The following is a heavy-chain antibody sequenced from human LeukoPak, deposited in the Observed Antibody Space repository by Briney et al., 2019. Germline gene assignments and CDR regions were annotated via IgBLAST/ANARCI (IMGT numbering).Heavy chain of an antibody. D-gene: IGHD2-8*01. J-gene: IGHJ4*02. V-gene: IGHV1-2*02. CDR1: GYTFTGYY. CDR2: INPNSGGT. CDR3: ARVNIVLMVRAALDY. Sequence: ASVKVSCKASGYTFTGYYMHWVRQAPGQGLEWTGWINPNSGGTNYAQKFQGRVTMTRDTSISTAYMELSRLRSDDTAVYYCARVNIVLMVRAALDYWGQGTLVTVSS.